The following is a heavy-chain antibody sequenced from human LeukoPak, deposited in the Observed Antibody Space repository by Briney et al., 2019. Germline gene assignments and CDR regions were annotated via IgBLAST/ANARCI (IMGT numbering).Heavy chain of an antibody. CDR1: GYTFTVYY. CDR3: ARAGVKDYDSSGYRI. CDR2: INPNSGGT. V-gene: IGHV1-2*02. J-gene: IGHJ4*02. D-gene: IGHD3-22*01. Sequence: ASVKVSCKASGYTFTVYYMHWVRQAPGQGLGWMGWINPNSGGTNYAQKFQGRVTMTRGTSISTAYMELSRLRSDDTAVYYCARAGVKDYDSSGYRIWGQGTLVTVSS.